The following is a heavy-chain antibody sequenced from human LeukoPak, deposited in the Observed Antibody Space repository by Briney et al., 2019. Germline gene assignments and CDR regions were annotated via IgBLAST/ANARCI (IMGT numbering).Heavy chain of an antibody. Sequence: GGSLRLSCVASGFTLSSYGIHWVRQAPGKGLEWVAVSSKDGTKDHYADSVKGRFTVSRDNSQNTVYLEMNSLRTEDTAVYYCAKEKERWYFYYYHMDVWGKGTTVTVSS. V-gene: IGHV3-30*18. J-gene: IGHJ6*03. CDR1: GFTLSSYG. CDR3: AKEKERWYFYYYHMDV. CDR2: SSKDGTKD. D-gene: IGHD1-1*01.